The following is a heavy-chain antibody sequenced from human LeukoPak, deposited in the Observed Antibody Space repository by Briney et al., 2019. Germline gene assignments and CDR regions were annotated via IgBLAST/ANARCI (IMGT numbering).Heavy chain of an antibody. CDR1: GGSISSYY. CDR3: ARGMVRGVITYYYMDV. D-gene: IGHD3-10*01. Sequence: SETLSLTCTVSGGSISSYYWSWIRQPAGKGLEWIGRIYTSGSTNYNPSLKSRVTMSVDTSKNQFSLKLSSVTAADTAVYYCARGMVRGVITYYYMDVWGKGTTVTISS. CDR2: IYTSGST. J-gene: IGHJ6*03. V-gene: IGHV4-4*07.